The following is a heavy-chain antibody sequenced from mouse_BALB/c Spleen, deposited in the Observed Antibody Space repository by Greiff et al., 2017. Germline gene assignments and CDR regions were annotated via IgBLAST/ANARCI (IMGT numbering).Heavy chain of an antibody. CDR2: IDPENGNT. V-gene: IGHV14-1*02. J-gene: IGHJ3*01. Sequence: VQLKQSGAELVRPGALVKLSCKASGFNIKDYYMHWVKQRPEQGLEWIGWIDPENGNTIYDPKFQGKASITADTSSNTAYLQLSSLTSEDTAVYYCARGVYYGSGAYWGQGTLVTVSA. CDR1: GFNIKDYY. CDR3: ARGVYYGSGAY. D-gene: IGHD1-1*01.